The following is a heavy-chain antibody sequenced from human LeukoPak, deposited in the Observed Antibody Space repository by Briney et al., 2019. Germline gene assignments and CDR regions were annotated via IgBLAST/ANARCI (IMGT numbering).Heavy chain of an antibody. CDR2: IIPIFGTA. CDR1: GYTFTSYY. D-gene: IGHD3-10*01. V-gene: IGHV1-69*06. CDR3: ASKFGEFPYYYYMDV. Sequence: ASVKVSCKASGYTFTSYYMHWVRQATGQGLEWMGGIIPIFGTANYAQKFQGRVTITADKSTSTAYMELSSLRSEDTAVYYCASKFGEFPYYYYMDVWGKGTTVSVSS. J-gene: IGHJ6*03.